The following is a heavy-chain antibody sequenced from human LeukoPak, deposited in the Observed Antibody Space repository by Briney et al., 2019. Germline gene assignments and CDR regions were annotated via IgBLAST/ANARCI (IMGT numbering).Heavy chain of an antibody. CDR1: GYTFTSYY. D-gene: IGHD4-17*01. Sequence: GASVKVSCKASGYTFTSYYMHWVRQAPGQGLEWMGWINPDSGDTNYAQTFQGRVTVTRDTSIRTVYLELSRLRSDDTAVYYCARDPSTVTTRHLDYWGQGTLVTVSS. CDR3: ARDPSTVTTRHLDY. V-gene: IGHV1-2*02. J-gene: IGHJ4*02. CDR2: INPDSGDT.